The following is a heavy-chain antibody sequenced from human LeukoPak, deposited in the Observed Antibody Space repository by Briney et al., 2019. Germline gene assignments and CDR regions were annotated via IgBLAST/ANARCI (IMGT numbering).Heavy chain of an antibody. CDR3: SGSYGLNYYYGMDV. CDR1: GFTFSSYA. V-gene: IGHV3-23*01. CDR2: ISGSGGST. D-gene: IGHD3-16*01. J-gene: IGHJ6*02. Sequence: GGSLRLSCAASGFTFSSYAMSWVRQAPGKGLEWVSAISGSGGSTYYADSVKGRFTISRDNSKNTLYLQMNSLRAEDTAVYYCSGSYGLNYYYGMDVWGQGTTVTVSS.